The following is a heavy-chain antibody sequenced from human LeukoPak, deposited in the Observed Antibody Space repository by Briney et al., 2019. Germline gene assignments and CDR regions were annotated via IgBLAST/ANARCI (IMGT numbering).Heavy chain of an antibody. J-gene: IGHJ3*02. CDR3: ARDTRRQSSSGYYLMDAFDI. CDR2: IIPIFGTR. CDR1: GGTFRRYV. Sequence: SVKVSCKASGGTFRRYVISWVRQAPGQGLEWMGRIIPIFGTRNYAQKLQGRVTIITDESTSTAYMELSSLRSEDTAVYYCARDTRRQSSSGYYLMDAFDIWGQGTMVTVSS. D-gene: IGHD3-22*01. V-gene: IGHV1-69*05.